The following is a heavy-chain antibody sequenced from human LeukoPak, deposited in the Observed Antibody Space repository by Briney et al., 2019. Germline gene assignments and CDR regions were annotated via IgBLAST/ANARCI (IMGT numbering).Heavy chain of an antibody. Sequence: GGSLRLSCVASGFTLDDYALHWVRQAPGKGLEWISLISGDGDNTYYADSVKGRFTISRDNSKNSLYLQMSSLRAEDTALYYCAKGVRSGTYCNCFDPWGQGTLVTVSS. CDR1: GFTLDDYA. D-gene: IGHD1-26*01. V-gene: IGHV3-43*02. CDR3: AKGVRSGTYCNCFDP. CDR2: ISGDGDNT. J-gene: IGHJ5*02.